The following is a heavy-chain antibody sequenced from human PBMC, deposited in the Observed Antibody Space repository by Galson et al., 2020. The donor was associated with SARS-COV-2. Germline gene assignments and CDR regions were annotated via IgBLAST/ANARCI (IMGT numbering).Heavy chain of an antibody. D-gene: IGHD5-18*01. CDR2: IRPRTEGETT. Sequence: LSLTCAASGFTFANARMSWVRQPPGKGLEWVGRIRPRTEGETTDYPALVKDRFIVSRDDSKNTLYLQINSLKTEDTAVYYCATDRQLTDLLDFWGQGTLVTVSS. CDR3: ATDRQLTDLLDF. J-gene: IGHJ4*02. V-gene: IGHV3-15*01. CDR1: GFTFANAR.